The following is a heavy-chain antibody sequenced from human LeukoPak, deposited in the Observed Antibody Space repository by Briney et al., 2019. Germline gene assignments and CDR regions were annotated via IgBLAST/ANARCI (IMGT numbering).Heavy chain of an antibody. V-gene: IGHV4-59*01. CDR3: ARVGWELHFYFDY. Sequence: SETLSLTCTVSGGSISSYYWSWIRQPPGKGLGWIGYIYYSGSTNYNPSLKSRVTISVDTSKNQFSLKLSSVTAADTAVYYCARVGWELHFYFDYWGQGTLVTVSS. CDR1: GGSISSYY. J-gene: IGHJ4*02. D-gene: IGHD1-26*01. CDR2: IYYSGST.